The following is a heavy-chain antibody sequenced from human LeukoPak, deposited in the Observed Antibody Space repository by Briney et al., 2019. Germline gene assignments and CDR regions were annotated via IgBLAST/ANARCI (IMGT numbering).Heavy chain of an antibody. D-gene: IGHD3-22*01. CDR3: AKDRGGYYYYFDY. V-gene: IGHV3-33*06. Sequence: GGSLSLSXAASGFSFSNYGMHWVRQAPGKGLEWVAVIWYDGSNKYCADSVKGRFTISRDNSKNTLYLQMNSLRAEDTAVYYCAKDRGGYYYYFDYWGQGTLVTVSS. J-gene: IGHJ4*02. CDR1: GFSFSNYG. CDR2: IWYDGSNK.